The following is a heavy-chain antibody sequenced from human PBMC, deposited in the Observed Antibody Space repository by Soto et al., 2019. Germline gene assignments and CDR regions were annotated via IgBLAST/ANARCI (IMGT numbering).Heavy chain of an antibody. V-gene: IGHV3-23*01. D-gene: IGHD6-13*01. J-gene: IGHJ4*02. CDR3: AKDGLGYSGY. Sequence: GGSLRLSCEASGFTLSSYSMNWARQAPGKGLEWVSAISGSGSSTYYADSVKGRFTISRDNSKNTLYLQMNSLRAEDTAVYYCAKDGLGYSGYWGQGTLVTVSS. CDR2: ISGSGSST. CDR1: GFTLSSYS.